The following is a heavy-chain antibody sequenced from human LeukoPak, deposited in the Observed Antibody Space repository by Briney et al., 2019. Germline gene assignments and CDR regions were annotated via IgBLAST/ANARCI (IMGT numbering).Heavy chain of an antibody. D-gene: IGHD2-2*01. CDR2: IYSSGST. CDR3: ARGAGKGSREPFDI. V-gene: IGHV4-4*07. J-gene: IGHJ3*02. CDR1: GGSITGYY. Sequence: PSETLSLTCTVSGGSITGYYWSWIRQPAGKGLEWIGRIYSSGSTKYNPSLKSRVTMSVDTSKNQFSLKLSSVTAADTAVYYCARGAGKGSREPFDIWGQGTMVTVSS.